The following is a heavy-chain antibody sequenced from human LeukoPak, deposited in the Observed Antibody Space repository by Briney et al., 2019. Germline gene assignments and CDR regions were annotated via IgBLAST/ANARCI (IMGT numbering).Heavy chain of an antibody. J-gene: IGHJ6*03. CDR1: SGSISPYF. CDR2: IYYSGST. Sequence: SETLSLTCNFSSGSISPYFWSWIRQTPGKGLEWIGYIYYSGSTKYNPSLKGRVTISIDASKKQFSLKLSSVTAADTAVYYCARETSQKGAHYMDVWGKGTTVTISS. CDR3: ARETSQKGAHYMDV. V-gene: IGHV4-59*01. D-gene: IGHD3-16*01.